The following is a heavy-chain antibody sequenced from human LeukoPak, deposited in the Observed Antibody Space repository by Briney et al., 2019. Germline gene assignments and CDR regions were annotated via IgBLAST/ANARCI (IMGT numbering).Heavy chain of an antibody. J-gene: IGHJ3*02. CDR2: IYYSGST. CDR1: GGSISSYY. V-gene: IGHV4-59*08. CDR3: ASASTMIVVVTIPDAFDI. D-gene: IGHD3-22*01. Sequence: SETLSLTCTVSGGSISSYYWSWIRQPPGKGLELIGYIYYSGSTNYNPSLKPRVTISLDTSKNQFSLKLSSVTAADTAVYYCASASTMIVVVTIPDAFDIWGQGTMVTVSS.